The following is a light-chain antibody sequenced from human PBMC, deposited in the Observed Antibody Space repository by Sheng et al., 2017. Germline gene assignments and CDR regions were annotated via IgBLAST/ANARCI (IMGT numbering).Light chain of an antibody. CDR2: DVS. CDR3: SSSTGSSTV. V-gene: IGLV2-14*03. Sequence: QSALTQPASVSGSPGQSITISCTGTSSDIGTYDYVSWYQQHPGKAPKLMIYDVSYRPSGVSDRFSGSKSGNTASLIISGLQAEDEADYYCSSSTGSSTVFGGGTKLSVL. CDR1: SSDIGTYDY. J-gene: IGLJ2*01.